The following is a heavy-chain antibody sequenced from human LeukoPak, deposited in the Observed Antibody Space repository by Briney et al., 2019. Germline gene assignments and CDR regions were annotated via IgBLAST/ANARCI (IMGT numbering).Heavy chain of an antibody. CDR1: GFTFSSYW. D-gene: IGHD1-26*01. Sequence: GGSLRLSCAASGFTFSSYWMHWVRQAPGKGLVWFSRINSDGSSTNYADSVKGRFTISRDNVKNTLYLQMNSLRAEDTAVYYCARDRGVGAPDYWGQGTLVTVSS. CDR3: ARDRGVGAPDY. V-gene: IGHV3-74*01. CDR2: INSDGSST. J-gene: IGHJ4*02.